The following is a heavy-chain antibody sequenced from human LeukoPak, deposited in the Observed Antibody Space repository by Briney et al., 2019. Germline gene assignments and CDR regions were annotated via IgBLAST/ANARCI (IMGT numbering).Heavy chain of an antibody. CDR1: GGSISGYY. Sequence: SETLSLTCTVSGGSISGYYWSWIRQPPGKGLEWTAYIYYSGSTNYNPSLKSRVTISVDTSKNQFSLKLSSVTAADTAVYFCARTRSDGYNDCWGQGTLVTVSS. V-gene: IGHV4-59*01. CDR3: ARTRSDGYNDC. J-gene: IGHJ4*02. D-gene: IGHD5-24*01. CDR2: IYYSGST.